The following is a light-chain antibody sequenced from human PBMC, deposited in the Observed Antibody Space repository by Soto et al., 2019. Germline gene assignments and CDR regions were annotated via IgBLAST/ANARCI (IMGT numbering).Light chain of an antibody. CDR3: QHYVSPPIT. V-gene: IGKV3-20*01. CDR2: GAS. CDR1: QSVTSNY. Sequence: EIVLTQSPGTLSLSPGERATLSCRASQSVTSNYLAWYQQKPGQAPRLLVYGASSRATGISDRFSGSWSGTDFTRTISRLEPEDVAVYYCQHYVSPPITFGQGTRLEIK. J-gene: IGKJ5*01.